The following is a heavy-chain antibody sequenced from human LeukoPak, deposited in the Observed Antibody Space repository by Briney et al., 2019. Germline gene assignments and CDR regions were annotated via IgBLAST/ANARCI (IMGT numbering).Heavy chain of an antibody. V-gene: IGHV3-9*01. CDR3: AKEVLTVTPPGYYGMDV. J-gene: IGHJ6*02. Sequence: PGGSLRLSCAASGFTFDDYAMHWVRQAPGKGLEGVSGISWNSGSIGYADSVKGRFTISRDNAKNSLYLQMNSLRAEDTALYYCAKEVLTVTPPGYYGMDVWGQGTTVTVSS. CDR1: GFTFDDYA. CDR2: ISWNSGSI. D-gene: IGHD4-17*01.